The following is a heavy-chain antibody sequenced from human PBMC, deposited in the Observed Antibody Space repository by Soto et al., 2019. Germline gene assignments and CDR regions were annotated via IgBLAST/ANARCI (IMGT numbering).Heavy chain of an antibody. V-gene: IGHV3-21*01. Sequence: GGSLRLSCAASGFTFSSYSMNWVRQAPGKGLEWVSSISSSSSYIYYADSVEGRFTISRDNAKNSLYLQMKSLRAEDTAVYYCARGEGRQLVFARFDYWGQGTLVTVSS. CDR3: ARGEGRQLVFARFDY. CDR1: GFTFSSYS. CDR2: ISSSSSYI. J-gene: IGHJ4*02. D-gene: IGHD6-13*01.